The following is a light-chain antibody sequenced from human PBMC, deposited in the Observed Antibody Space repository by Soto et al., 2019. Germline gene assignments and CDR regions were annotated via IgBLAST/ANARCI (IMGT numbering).Light chain of an antibody. CDR2: SND. CDR1: SSNIGSDT. J-gene: IGLJ3*02. V-gene: IGLV1-44*01. CDR3: AAWDDSLNGRE. Sequence: QSVLTQPPSASGTPGQRVTISCSGSSSNIGSDTVNWYRQLPGTAPKLLIYSNDQRPSGVPDRFSGSKSGTSASLAISGLQSEDEADYDCAAWDDSLNGREFGGGTKLTVL.